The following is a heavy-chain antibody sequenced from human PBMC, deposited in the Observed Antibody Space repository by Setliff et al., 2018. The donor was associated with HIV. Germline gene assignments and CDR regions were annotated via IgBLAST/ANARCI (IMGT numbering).Heavy chain of an antibody. J-gene: IGHJ6*03. CDR1: GGSVSSSNW. CDR3: ARVVRQVPASYYYYYYMDV. Sequence: PSETLSLTCAVSGGSVSSSNWWSWVRQPPGKGLEWIGEISQSGSTNYNPSLKSRVTISVDKSKNQFSLKLSSVTAADTAVYYCARVVRQVPASYYYYYYMDVWGKGTTVTVSS. CDR2: ISQSGST. D-gene: IGHD2-2*01. V-gene: IGHV4-4*02.